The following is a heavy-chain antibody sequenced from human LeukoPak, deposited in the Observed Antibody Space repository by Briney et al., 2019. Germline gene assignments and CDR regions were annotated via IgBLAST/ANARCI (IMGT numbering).Heavy chain of an antibody. CDR3: ARDDSSITGTKRH. J-gene: IGHJ4*02. D-gene: IGHD1-7*01. Sequence: GGSLRLSCAASGFIFDDYGMSWVRQAPGKGLERVSGINWNGGSTGYADSVKGRFTISRDNAKNSLYLQMNSLRAEDTALYYCARDDSSITGTKRHWGQGTLVTVSS. CDR2: INWNGGST. V-gene: IGHV3-20*04. CDR1: GFIFDDYG.